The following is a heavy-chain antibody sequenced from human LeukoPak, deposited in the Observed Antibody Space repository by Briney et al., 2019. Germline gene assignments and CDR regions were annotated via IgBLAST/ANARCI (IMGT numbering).Heavy chain of an antibody. D-gene: IGHD3-3*01. V-gene: IGHV3-23*01. CDR2: ISSSGTYT. CDR3: AKDRRTYLRFGAFDM. J-gene: IGHJ3*02. CDR1: GFAFSLYT. Sequence: PGGSLRLSCTASGFAFSLYTMNWVRQAPGKGLEWVSAISSSGTYTYTADSVRGRFTISRDNSKNTVYLQMNNLRAEDTAVYHCAKDRRTYLRFGAFDMWGQGTMVTVSS.